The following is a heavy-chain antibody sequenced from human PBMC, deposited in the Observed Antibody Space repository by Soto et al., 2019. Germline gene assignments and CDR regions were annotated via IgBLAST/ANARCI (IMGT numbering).Heavy chain of an antibody. V-gene: IGHV3-23*01. D-gene: IGHD7-27*01. CDR1: GFTFSSYA. CDR2: ISGSGGST. CDR3: AKGDLGTDAFDI. J-gene: IGHJ3*02. Sequence: EVQLLESGGGLVQPGGSLRLSCAASGFTFSSYAMSWLRQAPGKGLEWVSAISGSGGSTYYADSVKGRFTISRDNSKNTLYLQMNSLRAEDTAVYYCAKGDLGTDAFDIWGQGTMVTVSS.